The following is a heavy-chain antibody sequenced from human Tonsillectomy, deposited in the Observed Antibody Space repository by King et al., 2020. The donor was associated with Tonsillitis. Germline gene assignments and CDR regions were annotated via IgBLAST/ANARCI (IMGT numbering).Heavy chain of an antibody. J-gene: IGHJ6*03. Sequence: VQLVESGGGLIQPGGSLRLSCAASGFTVISHYMTWVRQAPGKGLEWVSVIYRGGSTYYADSVKGRFTISRDNSKNTLYLQMNGLRAEDTAVYYCARDLAYCGGDCYSAPYYYYYYMDVWGKGTTVTVSS. CDR3: ARDLAYCGGDCYSAPYYYYYYMDV. D-gene: IGHD2-21*02. V-gene: IGHV3-53*01. CDR1: GFTVISHY. CDR2: IYRGGST.